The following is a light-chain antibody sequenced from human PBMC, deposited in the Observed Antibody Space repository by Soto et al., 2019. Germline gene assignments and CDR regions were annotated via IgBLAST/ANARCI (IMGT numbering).Light chain of an antibody. V-gene: IGKV1-5*03. J-gene: IGKJ4*01. CDR1: ENIYGY. CDR3: QQYSAYPLT. CDR2: WAS. Sequence: DIQLTQSPSILSASVGDRVTITCRASENIYGYLAWYQQKPGEAPKLLIYWASTLVSGVPSRFTGGESGTAFTLTISDLQPDDFATYFCQQYSAYPLTFGGVTKVDVK.